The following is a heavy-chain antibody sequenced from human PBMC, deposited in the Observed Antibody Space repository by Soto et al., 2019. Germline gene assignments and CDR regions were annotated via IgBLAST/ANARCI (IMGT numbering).Heavy chain of an antibody. CDR2: IYYSGST. Sequence: SETLSLTCTVSGGSIRSYYWSWIRQPPGKGLEWIGYIYYSGSTNYNPSLKSRVTISVDTSKNQFSLKLSSVTAADTAVYYCARGERGITGPLGYFDYWGQGTLVTVSS. J-gene: IGHJ4*02. D-gene: IGHD1-20*01. CDR3: ARGERGITGPLGYFDY. CDR1: GGSIRSYY. V-gene: IGHV4-59*01.